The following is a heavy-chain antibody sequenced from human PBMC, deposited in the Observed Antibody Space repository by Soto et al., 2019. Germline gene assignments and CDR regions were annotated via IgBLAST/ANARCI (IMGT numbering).Heavy chain of an antibody. Sequence: PGGSLRLSCVASGVTLSYYGVHWVRQSPGKGLEWVALIWNHGNTAYHADSVKGRFTVSRDNSRNTVYLQMNSLRAEDTAVYYCAREIIIKAYWGQGTLVTVSS. D-gene: IGHD3-10*01. CDR2: IWNHGNTA. CDR3: AREIIIKAY. CDR1: GVTLSYYG. V-gene: IGHV3-33*01. J-gene: IGHJ4*02.